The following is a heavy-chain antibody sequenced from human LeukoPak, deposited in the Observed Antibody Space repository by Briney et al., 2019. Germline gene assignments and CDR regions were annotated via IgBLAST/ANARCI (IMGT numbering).Heavy chain of an antibody. D-gene: IGHD3-22*01. V-gene: IGHV1-69*04. Sequence: SVKVSGKASGGTFSSYAISWVRQAPGQGLEWMGRIIPILGIANYAQKFQGRVTITADKSTSTAYMELSSLRSEDTAVYYCARERGPSYYHDSSGYYLPDYWGQGTLVTVSS. CDR3: ARERGPSYYHDSSGYYLPDY. CDR1: GGTFSSYA. J-gene: IGHJ4*02. CDR2: IIPILGIA.